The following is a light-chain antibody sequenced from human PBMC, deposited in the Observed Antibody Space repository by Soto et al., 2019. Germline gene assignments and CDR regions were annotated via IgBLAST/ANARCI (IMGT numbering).Light chain of an antibody. Sequence: DIQRTQSPSSLSASLGDRVTITCRASQDIADYLAWYQQKRGHPPNLLMSAASTLQSGVPSRLRGSGGGTDFTLTITSLQPEDVASYYCQKYNKDPWTFGQGKKVEIK. CDR3: QKYNKDPWT. J-gene: IGKJ1*01. CDR2: AAS. CDR1: QDIADY. V-gene: IGKV1-27*01.